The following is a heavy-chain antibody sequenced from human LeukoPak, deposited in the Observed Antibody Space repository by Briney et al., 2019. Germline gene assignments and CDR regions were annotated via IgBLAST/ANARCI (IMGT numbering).Heavy chain of an antibody. CDR2: INWNGGST. CDR1: GFTFDDYG. CDR3: ARAGDYIWGSTDAFDI. Sequence: GGSLRLSCAASGFTFDDYGMSWVSQAPGKGLEWVSGINWNGGSTGYADSVKGRFTISRDNAKNSLYLQMNSLRAEDTAVYYCARAGDYIWGSTDAFDIWGQGTVVTVSS. J-gene: IGHJ3*02. D-gene: IGHD3-16*01. V-gene: IGHV3-20*04.